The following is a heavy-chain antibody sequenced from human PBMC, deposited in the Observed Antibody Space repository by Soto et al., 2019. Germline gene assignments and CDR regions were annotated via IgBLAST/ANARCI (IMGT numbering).Heavy chain of an antibody. Sequence: QITLKESGPTLVQPTQTLTLSCTFSGFLLSTKGVGVGWVRPPPGKAPEWLAHIYWNDDKRYSPSLKSRLIITKDTAKKEVVLTVTMMDPVDTGTYYCVRTGVYDVLTGTFDIWGQGTIVSVSS. CDR3: VRTGVYDVLTGTFDI. J-gene: IGHJ3*02. CDR1: GFLLSTKGVG. CDR2: IYWNDDK. V-gene: IGHV2-5*04. D-gene: IGHD3-9*01.